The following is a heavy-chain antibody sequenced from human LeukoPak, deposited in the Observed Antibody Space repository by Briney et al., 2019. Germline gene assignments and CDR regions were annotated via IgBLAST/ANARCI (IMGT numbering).Heavy chain of an antibody. V-gene: IGHV1-2*04. J-gene: IGHJ4*02. CDR1: GYTFTGYY. D-gene: IGHD3-22*01. CDR3: ARAYYDSSGYSDY. Sequence: GASVKVSCKASGYTFTGYYMHWVRQAPGQGLEWMGWINPNSGGTNYAQKFQGWVTMTRDTSISTAYMELSRLRSDDTAVYYCARAYYDSSGYSDYWGRGTLVTVSS. CDR2: INPNSGGT.